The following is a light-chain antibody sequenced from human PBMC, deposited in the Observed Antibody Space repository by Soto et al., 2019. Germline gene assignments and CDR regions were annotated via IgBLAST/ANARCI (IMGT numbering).Light chain of an antibody. Sequence: DSPMTQSPSTLPASVGDRVTITCRASQRISNLLAWYQQKPGTAPKLLIYHASTLESGVPSRFSGSGSGTEFTLTISRLQPDDFATYYCQQYMSYSFGQGTKVEIK. V-gene: IGKV1-5*01. CDR1: QRISNL. CDR2: HAS. J-gene: IGKJ1*01. CDR3: QQYMSYS.